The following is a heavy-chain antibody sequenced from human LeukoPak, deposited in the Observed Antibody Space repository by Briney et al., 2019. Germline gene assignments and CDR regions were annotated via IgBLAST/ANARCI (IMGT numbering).Heavy chain of an antibody. CDR2: IYPPTGDT. CDR3: VRENWYYDH. D-gene: IGHD3-16*01. J-gene: IGHJ4*02. CDR1: GYTFTAYH. Sequence: ASVKVSCKTSGYTFTAYHMHWVRQAPGQGLEFMGWIYPPTGDTILAEKFQGRVTMTRDTSIATAYMELSGLNFDDTAVYYCVRENWYYDHWGQGTLVTVSS. V-gene: IGHV1-2*02.